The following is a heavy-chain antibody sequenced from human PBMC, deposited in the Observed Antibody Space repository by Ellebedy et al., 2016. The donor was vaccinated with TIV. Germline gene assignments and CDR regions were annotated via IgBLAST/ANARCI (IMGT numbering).Heavy chain of an antibody. Sequence: GSLRLSCTVSGGSISSYYWSWIRQPPGKGLEWIGYIYYSGSTNYNPSLKSRVTISVDTSKNQFSLKLSSVTAADTAVYYCARSYSSSDAFDIWGQGTMVTVSS. D-gene: IGHD6-6*01. J-gene: IGHJ3*02. CDR1: GGSISSYY. V-gene: IGHV4-59*08. CDR3: ARSYSSSDAFDI. CDR2: IYYSGST.